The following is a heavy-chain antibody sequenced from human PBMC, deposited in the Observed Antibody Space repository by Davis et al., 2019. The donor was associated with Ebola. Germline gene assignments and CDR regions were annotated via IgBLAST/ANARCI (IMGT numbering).Heavy chain of an antibody. CDR2: IYNSGRT. CDR3: ARGLLVGWFDP. D-gene: IGHD6-6*01. CDR1: GGSFTDYF. Sequence: MPSETLSLTCAVYGGSFTDYFWSWIRQPPGKGLEWIGYIYNSGRTDYNPSLKSRVTISVDTSKNQFSLKLSSVTAADTAVYYCARGLLVGWFDPWGQGTLVTVSS. J-gene: IGHJ5*02. V-gene: IGHV4-59*01.